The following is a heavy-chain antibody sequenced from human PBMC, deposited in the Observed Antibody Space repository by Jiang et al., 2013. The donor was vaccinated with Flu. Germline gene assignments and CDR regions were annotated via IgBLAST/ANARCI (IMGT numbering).Heavy chain of an antibody. Sequence: ISGSGGSTYYADSVKGRFTISRDNSKNTLYLQMNSLRAEDTAVYYCAKDGSYGFSAFDIWGQGTMVTVSS. D-gene: IGHD5-18*01. CDR3: AKDGSYGFSAFDI. J-gene: IGHJ3*02. V-gene: IGHV3-23*01. CDR2: ISGSGGST.